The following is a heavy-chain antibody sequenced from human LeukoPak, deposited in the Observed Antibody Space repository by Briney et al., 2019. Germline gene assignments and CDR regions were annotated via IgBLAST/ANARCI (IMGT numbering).Heavy chain of an antibody. J-gene: IGHJ4*02. D-gene: IGHD2-15*01. CDR1: GYTFTSYN. CDR3: ARGVCSGGSCGGKVFDY. CDR2: INPSGGST. V-gene: IGHV1-46*01. Sequence: GASVKVSCKTSGYTFTSYNLHWVRQAPGQGLEWMGIINPSGGSTSYAQKFQGRVTMTRDMSTSTVYMELSSLRSEDTAVYYCARGVCSGGSCGGKVFDYWGQGTLVTVSS.